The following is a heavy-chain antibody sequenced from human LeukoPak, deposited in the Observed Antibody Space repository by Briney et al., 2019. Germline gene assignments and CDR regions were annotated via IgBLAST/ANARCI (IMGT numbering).Heavy chain of an antibody. V-gene: IGHV4-59*01. CDR3: ARVIEGGYSYGSYYYYMDV. Sequence: SEALSLTCTVSGHSISSYYWSWIRQPPGKGLEWIGFIYYSGSTNYNPSLKSRVTISVDTSKNQFSLKLSSVTAADTAVYYCARVIEGGYSYGSYYYYMDVWGKGTTVTISS. CDR2: IYYSGST. D-gene: IGHD5-18*01. CDR1: GHSISSYY. J-gene: IGHJ6*03.